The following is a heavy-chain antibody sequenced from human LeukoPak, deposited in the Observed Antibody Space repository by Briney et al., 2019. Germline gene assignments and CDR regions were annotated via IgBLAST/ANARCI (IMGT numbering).Heavy chain of an antibody. CDR3: AREFLDYYDSSGYSTRYYFDY. CDR1: GGSISSGGYY. J-gene: IGHJ4*02. CDR2: IYYSGST. V-gene: IGHV4-31*03. Sequence: SQTLSLTCTVSGGSISSGGYYWSWIRQHPGKGLEWIGYIYYSGSTYYNPSLKSRVTISVDTSKNQFSLKLSSVTAADTAVYYCAREFLDYYDSSGYSTRYYFDYWGQGTLVTVSS. D-gene: IGHD3-22*01.